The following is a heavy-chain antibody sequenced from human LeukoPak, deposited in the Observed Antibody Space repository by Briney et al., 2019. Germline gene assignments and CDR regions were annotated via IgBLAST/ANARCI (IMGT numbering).Heavy chain of an antibody. CDR3: AREKTDDSSGYPNWFDP. D-gene: IGHD3-22*01. J-gene: IGHJ5*02. Sequence: SETLSLTCTVSGGSISSYYWSWIRQPPGKGLEWIGYIYYSGSTNYNPSLKSRVTISVDTSKNQFSLKLSSVTAADTAVYYCAREKTDDSSGYPNWFDPWGQGTLVTVSS. V-gene: IGHV4-59*01. CDR2: IYYSGST. CDR1: GGSISSYY.